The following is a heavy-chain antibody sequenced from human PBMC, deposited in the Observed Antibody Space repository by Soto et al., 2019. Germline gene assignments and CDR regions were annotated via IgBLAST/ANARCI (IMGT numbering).Heavy chain of an antibody. J-gene: IGHJ4*02. CDR2: IYYSGST. CDR3: ANDPGYSLDY. Sequence: SETLSLTCTVAGGSISNISYYWGWIRQPPGKGLEWIGSIYYSGSTYYNPSLKSRVTISVDTSKNQFSLKLSSVTAADTAVYYCANDPGYSLDYWGQGTQVTVSS. V-gene: IGHV4-39*01. D-gene: IGHD5-12*01. CDR1: GGSISNISYY.